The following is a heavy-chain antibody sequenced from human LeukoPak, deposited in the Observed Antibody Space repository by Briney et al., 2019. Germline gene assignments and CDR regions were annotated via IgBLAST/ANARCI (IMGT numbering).Heavy chain of an antibody. CDR3: ARDGNDFWNDRRFDP. D-gene: IGHD3-3*01. V-gene: IGHV4-34*01. J-gene: IGHJ5*02. Sequence: SETLSLTCAVYGGSFSGYYWSWIRQPPGKGLEWIGEINHSGSTNYNPSLKSRVTISVDTSKNQFSLKLSSVTAADTAVYYCARDGNDFWNDRRFDPWGQGTLVTVSS. CDR1: GGSFSGYY. CDR2: INHSGST.